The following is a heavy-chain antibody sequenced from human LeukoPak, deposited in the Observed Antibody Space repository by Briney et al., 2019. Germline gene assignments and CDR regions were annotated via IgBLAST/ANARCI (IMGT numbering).Heavy chain of an antibody. Sequence: GESLKISCKGSGYSFTSYWIGWVRQMPGKGLEWMGIIYPGDSDTRYSPSFQGQVTISAVKSISTAYLQWSSLKASDTAMYYCARHELAVAGTPWAFDIWGQGTMVTVSS. CDR2: IYPGDSDT. D-gene: IGHD6-19*01. CDR3: ARHELAVAGTPWAFDI. J-gene: IGHJ3*02. CDR1: GYSFTSYW. V-gene: IGHV5-51*01.